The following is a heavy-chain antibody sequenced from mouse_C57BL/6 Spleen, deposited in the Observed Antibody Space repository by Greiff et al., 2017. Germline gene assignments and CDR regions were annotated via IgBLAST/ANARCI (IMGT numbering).Heavy chain of an antibody. D-gene: IGHD2-5*01. CDR2: IYPGHSDT. Sequence: DVKLVEPGTVLARPGASVKMSCKTSGYTFTSYWMHWVKQRPGPGLEWIGAIYPGHSDTSYNQKLKGKANLTAVTSASTAYMETSSLTHEDSAVYDSTGRGISNCDVDDWGKGTTLTVSS. CDR1: GYTFTSYW. CDR3: TGRGISNCDVDD. V-gene: IGHV1-5*01. J-gene: IGHJ2*01.